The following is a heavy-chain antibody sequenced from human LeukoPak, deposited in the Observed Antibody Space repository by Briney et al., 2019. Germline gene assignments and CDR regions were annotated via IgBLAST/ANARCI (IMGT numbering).Heavy chain of an antibody. CDR1: GFIFSDYG. V-gene: IGHV3-33*01. Sequence: GGSLRLSCAVSGFIFSDYGFHWVRQAPGKGLGWVAVTRFEGSIKQYAAYVKARFTISRDDSKNTLYLQMNFLKSEDTAAYSCARWGGPRQYSSDYWGQGTLVTVSS. CDR2: TRFEGSIK. J-gene: IGHJ4*02. CDR3: ARWGGPRQYSSDY. D-gene: IGHD3-16*01.